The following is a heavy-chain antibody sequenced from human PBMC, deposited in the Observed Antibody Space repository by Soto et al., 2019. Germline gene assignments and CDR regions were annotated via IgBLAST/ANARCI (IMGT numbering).Heavy chain of an antibody. J-gene: IGHJ4*02. V-gene: IGHV1-69*02. D-gene: IGHD6-13*01. CDR3: ARSSGIEAAGTVY. CDR1: GGTFSSYT. CDR2: IIPILGIA. Sequence: GASVKVSCKASGGTFSSYTISWVRQAPGQGLEWMGRIIPILGIANYAQKFQGRVTITADKSTSTAYMELSSLRSEDTAVYYCARSSGIEAAGTVYWGQGTLVTVS.